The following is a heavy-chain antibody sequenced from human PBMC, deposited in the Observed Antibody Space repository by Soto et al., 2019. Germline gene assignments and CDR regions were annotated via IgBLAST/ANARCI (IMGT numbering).Heavy chain of an antibody. CDR3: ARDTHRTGTTLGWGLLRYGMDV. D-gene: IGHD1-7*01. V-gene: IGHV1-46*01. CDR2: INPSGGST. CDR1: GYTFTSYY. Sequence: ASVKVSCKASGYTFTSYYMHWVRQAPGQGLEWMGIINPSGGSTSYAQKFQGRVTMTRDTSTSTVYMEPSSLRSEDTAVYYCARDTHRTGTTLGWGLLRYGMDVWGQGTTVTVSS. J-gene: IGHJ6*02.